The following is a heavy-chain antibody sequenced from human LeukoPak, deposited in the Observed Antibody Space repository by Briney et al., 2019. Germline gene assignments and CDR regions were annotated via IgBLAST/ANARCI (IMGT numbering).Heavy chain of an antibody. CDR2: ISHDGSNK. J-gene: IGHJ4*02. Sequence: PGGSLRLSCAASGFTFSSYGMHWVRQAPGKGLEWVAVISHDGSNKYYADSVKGRFTISRDNSKNTLYLQMNSLRAEDTAVYYCAKDRAVVVPAASYYFDYWGQGTLVTVSS. CDR1: GFTFSSYG. V-gene: IGHV3-30*18. CDR3: AKDRAVVVPAASYYFDY. D-gene: IGHD2-2*01.